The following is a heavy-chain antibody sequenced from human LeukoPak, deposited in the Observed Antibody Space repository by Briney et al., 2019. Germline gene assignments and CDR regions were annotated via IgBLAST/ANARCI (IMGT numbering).Heavy chain of an antibody. D-gene: IGHD5-18*01. CDR1: GGSISSGDYY. Sequence: PSQTLSLTCTVSGGSISSGDYYWSWIRQPPGKGLEWIGYIYYSGSTYYNPSLKSRVTISVDTSKNQFSLKLSSVTAADTAVYYCARVPYTAMAFDYWGQGTLVTVSS. CDR3: ARVPYTAMAFDY. CDR2: IYYSGST. J-gene: IGHJ4*02. V-gene: IGHV4-30-4*01.